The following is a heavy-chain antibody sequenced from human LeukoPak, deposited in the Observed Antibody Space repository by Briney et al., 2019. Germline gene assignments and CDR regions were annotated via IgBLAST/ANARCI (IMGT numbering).Heavy chain of an antibody. J-gene: IGHJ4*02. V-gene: IGHV3-33*01. Sequence: GGSLRLSCAASGFTFSNYGMHWVRQAPGKGLEWVAVIWYDGSNKYYADSVKGRFTISRDNSKNTLYLQMNSLRAEDTAVYYCARGLPAGDYFDYWGQGTLVTVSS. CDR3: ARGLPAGDYFDY. D-gene: IGHD2-2*01. CDR1: GFTFSNYG. CDR2: IWYDGSNK.